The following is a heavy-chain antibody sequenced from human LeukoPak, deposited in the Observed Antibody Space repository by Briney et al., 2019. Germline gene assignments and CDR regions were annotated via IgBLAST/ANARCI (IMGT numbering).Heavy chain of an antibody. CDR2: INHSGST. CDR3: ARGRYYSGSGSYYPNGFDY. D-gene: IGHD3-10*01. J-gene: IGHJ4*02. Sequence: SETLSLTCAVYGGSFSGYYWSWIRQPPGKGLEWIGEINHSGSTNYNPSLKSRVTISVDTSKNQFSLKLSSVTAADTAVYYCARGRYYSGSGSYYPNGFDYWGQGTLVTVSS. CDR1: GGSFSGYY. V-gene: IGHV4-34*01.